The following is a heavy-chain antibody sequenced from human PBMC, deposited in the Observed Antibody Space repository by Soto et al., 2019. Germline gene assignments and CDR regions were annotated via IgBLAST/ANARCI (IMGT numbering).Heavy chain of an antibody. J-gene: IGHJ4*02. CDR3: ARRWGRTFDY. V-gene: IGHV4-59*08. Sequence: QVQLQESGPGLVKPSETLSLTCTVSGGSISSYYWSWIRQPPGKGLEWIGYIYYSGSTNYNPSLKRRVTRSVDTAKNQFSLKLSSVTAADTAVYYCARRWGRTFDYWGQGTLVTVSS. CDR1: GGSISSYY. CDR2: IYYSGST. D-gene: IGHD7-27*01.